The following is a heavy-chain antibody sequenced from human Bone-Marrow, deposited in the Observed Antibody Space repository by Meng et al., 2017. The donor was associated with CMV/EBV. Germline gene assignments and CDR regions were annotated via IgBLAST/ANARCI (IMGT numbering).Heavy chain of an antibody. CDR2: IRGYNCDT. CDR1: RYSYRHYG. V-gene: IGHV1-18*01. J-gene: IGHJ6*02. CDR3: ARDNPTGICYETRSGYWDHYCGMDV. D-gene: IGHD3-3*01. Sequence: ASVTVSFKASRYSYRHYGINGVRQAPGQGLEWMGWIRGYNCDTHYAHKFQGRVTMTTDTSTSTAYMELRSLRSDDTAVFYCARDNPTGICYETRSGYWDHYCGMDVWGQGTTVTVSS.